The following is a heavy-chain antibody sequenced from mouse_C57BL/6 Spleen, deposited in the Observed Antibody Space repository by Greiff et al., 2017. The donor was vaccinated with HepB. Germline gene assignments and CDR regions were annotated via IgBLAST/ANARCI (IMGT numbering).Heavy chain of an antibody. V-gene: IGHV1-61*01. CDR1: GYTFTSYW. CDR2: IYPSDSET. CDR3: AIDGPTGFAY. Sequence: QVQLQQPGAELVRPGSSVKLSCKASGYTFTSYWMDWVKQRPGQGLEWIGNIYPSDSETHYNQKFKDKATLTVDKSSSTAYMQLSSLTSEDSAVYYCAIDGPTGFAYWGQGTLVTVSA. J-gene: IGHJ3*01. D-gene: IGHD2-3*01.